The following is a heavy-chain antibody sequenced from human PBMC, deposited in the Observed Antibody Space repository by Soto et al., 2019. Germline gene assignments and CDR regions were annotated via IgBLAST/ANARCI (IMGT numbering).Heavy chain of an antibody. CDR1: GFTFSSYA. CDR2: ISGSGGST. J-gene: IGHJ4*02. CDR3: ARGYYCPHGFSTLDY. V-gene: IGHV3-23*01. D-gene: IGHD3-22*01. Sequence: GGSLRLSCAASGFTFSSYAMSWVRQPPGKGLEWVAAISGSGGSTYYADSVKGRFTISRDNSKNTLYLQMNSLRSEDTAVYYCARGYYCPHGFSTLDYWGQGTLVTVSS.